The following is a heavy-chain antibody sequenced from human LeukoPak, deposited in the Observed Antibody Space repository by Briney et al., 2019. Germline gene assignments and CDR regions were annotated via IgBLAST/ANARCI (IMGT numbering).Heavy chain of an antibody. Sequence: SQTLSLTCTVSADSLSSGGHYWAWIRQFPGKGLESIGFIHHSGRSRHNPSLKDRVAISVDTSRKQFALKLSSVTAADTAMYYCAGGGNRFGGFYFDYWGRGIQVIVSS. CDR2: IHHSGRS. V-gene: IGHV4-31*03. D-gene: IGHD3-10*01. CDR3: AGGGNRFGGFYFDY. J-gene: IGHJ4*02. CDR1: ADSLSSGGHY.